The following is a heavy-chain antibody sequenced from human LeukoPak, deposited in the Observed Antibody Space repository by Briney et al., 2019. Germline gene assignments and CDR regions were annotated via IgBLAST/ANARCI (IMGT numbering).Heavy chain of an antibody. J-gene: IGHJ6*03. CDR3: AREHSSGPGTYYYYYYYMDV. V-gene: IGHV4-4*07. Sequence: SETLSLTCAVYGGSFSGYYWSWIRQPAGKGLEWIGRIYTSGSTNYNPSLKSRVTISVDTSKNQFSLKLSSVTAADTAVYYCAREHSSGPGTYYYYYYYMDVWGKGTTVTISS. CDR2: IYTSGST. D-gene: IGHD6-19*01. CDR1: GGSFSGYY.